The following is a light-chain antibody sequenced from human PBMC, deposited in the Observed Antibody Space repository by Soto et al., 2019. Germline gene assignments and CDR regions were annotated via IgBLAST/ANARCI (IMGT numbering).Light chain of an antibody. CDR1: SSDVGGYNY. Sequence: QSALTQPASVSGSPGQSITISCTGTSSDVGGYNYVSWYQQHPGKAPKLMIYDVSNRPSGVSNRFSGSKSGNTASLTISGLQAEDDADYYCSSYTSRRLYVFGTGTKVTVL. J-gene: IGLJ1*01. CDR2: DVS. CDR3: SSYTSRRLYV. V-gene: IGLV2-14*01.